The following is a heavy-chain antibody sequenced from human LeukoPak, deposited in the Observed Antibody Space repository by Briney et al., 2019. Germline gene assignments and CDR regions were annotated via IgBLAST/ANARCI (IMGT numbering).Heavy chain of an antibody. V-gene: IGHV3-33*01. J-gene: IGHJ5*02. CDR2: IWYDGSNN. Sequence: PGGSLRLSCAASGFTFSSYGMHWVRQAPGKGLEWVAVIWYDGSNNYYADSVKGRFTISRDNSKNTLYLQMNSLRAEDTAVYSCARERDDYGDPNWFDPWGQGTLVTVSS. CDR1: GFTFSSYG. CDR3: ARERDDYGDPNWFDP. D-gene: IGHD4-17*01.